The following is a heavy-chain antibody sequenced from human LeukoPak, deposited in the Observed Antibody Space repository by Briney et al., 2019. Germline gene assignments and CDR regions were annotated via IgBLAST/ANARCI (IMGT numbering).Heavy chain of an antibody. V-gene: IGHV4-59*02. CDR3: ARDGASGVDIVAHTFDY. J-gene: IGHJ4*02. CDR1: GGSVSSYY. D-gene: IGHD5-12*01. CDR2: IHHSGGT. Sequence: SETLSLTCTVSGGSVSSYYWSWIRQSPGKGLEWIGYIHHSGGTNYKPSLKSRAAISVETSKNQFSLKLRSVTAADTAVYYCARDGASGVDIVAHTFDYWGQGTLVTVSS.